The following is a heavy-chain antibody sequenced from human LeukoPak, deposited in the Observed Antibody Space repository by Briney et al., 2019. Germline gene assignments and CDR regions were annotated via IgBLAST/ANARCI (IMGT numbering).Heavy chain of an antibody. CDR3: ASNSAGGW. CDR1: GFTFSTFW. V-gene: IGHV3-21*01. D-gene: IGHD1-14*01. J-gene: IGHJ4*02. CDR2: ISSSSSYI. Sequence: SGGSLRLSCEASGFTFSTFWMSWVRQAPGKGLEWVSSISSSSSYIYYADSVKGRFTISRDNAKNSLYLQMNSLRAEDTAVYYCASNSAGGWWGQGTLVTVSS.